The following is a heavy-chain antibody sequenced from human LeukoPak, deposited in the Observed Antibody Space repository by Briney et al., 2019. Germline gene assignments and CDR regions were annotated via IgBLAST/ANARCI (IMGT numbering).Heavy chain of an antibody. CDR2: IIPIFGTA. J-gene: IGHJ6*03. CDR1: GGTFSSYA. D-gene: IGHD1-26*01. V-gene: IGHV1-69*13. CDR3: ARRKYSGSSNYYYYYMDV. Sequence: SVKVSCKASGGTFSSYAISWVRQAPGQGLEWMGGIIPIFGTANYAQKFQGRVTITADESTSTAYMELSSLRSEDTAVYYCARRKYSGSSNYYYYYMDVWGKGTTVIVSS.